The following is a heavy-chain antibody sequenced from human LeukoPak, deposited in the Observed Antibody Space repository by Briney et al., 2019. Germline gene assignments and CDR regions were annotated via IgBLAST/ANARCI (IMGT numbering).Heavy chain of an antibody. CDR2: ISYSGDGT. CDR3: AKGDTPDNSYYYFGP. D-gene: IGHD2/OR15-2a*01. V-gene: IGHV3-23*01. CDR1: GFIISCYA. Sequence: GGSLRLPCAASGFIISCYAMSWVRQAPGKGLEWVSSISYSGDGTKYADSVKGRCTISREDSKNTLYLQMNSLRAEDTAVYYCAKGDTPDNSYYYFGPWGQGTPVTGSS. J-gene: IGHJ5*02.